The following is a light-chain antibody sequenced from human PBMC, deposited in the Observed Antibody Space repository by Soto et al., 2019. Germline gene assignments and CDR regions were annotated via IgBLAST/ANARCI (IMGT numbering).Light chain of an antibody. Sequence: DIVLTQSPGTLSLSPGERATLSCRASQSVSNTYLAWYQQKVGQAPRLLIYDASNRATGVPDRFSGSGSGTDFSLTISRLEPEDFAVYHCQQYSSSPRTFGQGTRLEIK. J-gene: IGKJ5*01. CDR2: DAS. CDR1: QSVSNTY. CDR3: QQYSSSPRT. V-gene: IGKV3-20*01.